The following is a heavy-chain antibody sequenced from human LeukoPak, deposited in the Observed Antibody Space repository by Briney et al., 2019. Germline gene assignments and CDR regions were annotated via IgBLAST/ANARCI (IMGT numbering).Heavy chain of an antibody. D-gene: IGHD2-2*01. Sequence: GGSLRLSCAASGFTFSSYSMNWVRQAPGKGLEWVSSISSSSSYIYYADSVKGRFTISRDNAKNSLYLQMNSLRAEDTAMYYCARVGCSSTSCSPAEDYYYYYMDVWGKGTTVTVSS. CDR3: ARVGCSSTSCSPAEDYYYYYMDV. CDR1: GFTFSSYS. V-gene: IGHV3-21*01. J-gene: IGHJ6*03. CDR2: ISSSSSYI.